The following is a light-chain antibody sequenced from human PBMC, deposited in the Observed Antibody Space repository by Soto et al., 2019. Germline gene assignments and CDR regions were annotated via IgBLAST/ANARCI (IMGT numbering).Light chain of an antibody. CDR1: QGIRNF. J-gene: IGKJ3*01. CDR2: AAS. CDR3: QKYSSVPV. Sequence: DIQMTQSPTSLSASVGDRVTITCRASQGIRNFVAWYQQKPGKAPKLLIYAASTLQSGVPSRFSGSGSGTDFPITINSLQPEDVATYSCQKYSSVPVFGPGTKVEIK. V-gene: IGKV1-27*01.